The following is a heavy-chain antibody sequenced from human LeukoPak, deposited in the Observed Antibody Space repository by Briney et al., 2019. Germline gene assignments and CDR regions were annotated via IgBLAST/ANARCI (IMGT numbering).Heavy chain of an antibody. D-gene: IGHD3-10*01. Sequence: GGSLRLSCAASRFTFSSYWMHWVRQVPGKGLVGVSRVNSDGSSTSYADSVKGRFTISRDNSKNTLYLQMNSLRAEDTAVYYCAKGPYGSGSSTPLDYWGQGTLVTVSS. V-gene: IGHV3-74*01. CDR2: VNSDGSST. CDR3: AKGPYGSGSSTPLDY. CDR1: RFTFSSYW. J-gene: IGHJ4*02.